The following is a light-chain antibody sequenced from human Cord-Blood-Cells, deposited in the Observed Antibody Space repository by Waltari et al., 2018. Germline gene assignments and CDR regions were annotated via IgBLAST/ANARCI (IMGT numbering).Light chain of an antibody. Sequence: DIQMTQSPSSLSASVGDRVTITCRASQSISSYLNWYQQKPGKAPKLLIYAASSLQSGFPSRFSGSGSGTDFTLTISSRQPEDFATDDGQQSYSTPITFGQGTRLEIK. J-gene: IGKJ5*01. CDR1: QSISSY. CDR2: AAS. CDR3: QQSYSTPIT. V-gene: IGKV1-39*01.